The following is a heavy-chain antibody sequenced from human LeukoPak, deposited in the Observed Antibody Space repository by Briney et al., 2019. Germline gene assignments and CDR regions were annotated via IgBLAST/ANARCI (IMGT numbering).Heavy chain of an antibody. CDR2: MNEDGSEK. CDR1: GFGFSNYW. D-gene: IGHD4-11*01. Sequence: GGSLRLSCAASGFGFSNYWMSWVRQAPGKGLEWVANMNEDGSEKNYVDSVKGRFTISRDNAQDSLNLQMNSLRAEDTAVYYCARDRGYSNFDYWGQGTLLTVSS. V-gene: IGHV3-7*01. J-gene: IGHJ4*02. CDR3: ARDRGYSNFDY.